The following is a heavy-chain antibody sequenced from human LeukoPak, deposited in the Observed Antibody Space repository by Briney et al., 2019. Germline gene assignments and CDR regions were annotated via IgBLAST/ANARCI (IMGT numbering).Heavy chain of an antibody. V-gene: IGHV3-21*01. CDR2: ISSSSSYI. J-gene: IGHJ5*02. Sequence: PGGSLRLSCAASGFTFSSYSMNWVRQAPGKGLEWVSSISSSSSYIYYADSVKGRFTISRDNAKNSLYLRMSSLRAEDTAVYYCARDRYSSSYRWFDPWGQGTLVTVSS. CDR1: GFTFSSYS. D-gene: IGHD6-6*01. CDR3: ARDRYSSSYRWFDP.